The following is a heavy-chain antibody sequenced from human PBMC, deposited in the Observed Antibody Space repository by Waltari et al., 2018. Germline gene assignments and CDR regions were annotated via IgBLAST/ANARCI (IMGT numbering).Heavy chain of an antibody. CDR3: ARDLRPWGQPLDL. J-gene: IGHJ5*02. V-gene: IGHV4-59*01. CDR1: DDSMSSYF. D-gene: IGHD3-16*01. Sequence: QLELQESGPGLVRPSETLSLTCIASDDSMSSYFWSWIRQPPGKALEWIRIIYYSGATYYSPSLKSRVTMSMDTSKNQFSLELSSVTAADTAVYYCARDLRPWGQPLDLWGQGTLVTVSS. CDR2: IYYSGAT.